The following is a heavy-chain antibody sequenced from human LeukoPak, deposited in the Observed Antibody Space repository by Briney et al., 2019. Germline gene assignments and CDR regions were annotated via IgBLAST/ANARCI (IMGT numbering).Heavy chain of an antibody. CDR1: GFTFDDHA. V-gene: IGHV3-9*01. D-gene: IGHD2-15*01. J-gene: IGHJ6*03. Sequence: GGSLRLSCAGSGFTFDDHAMHWVRRAPGKGLEWVSGISWNSGGIGYADSVKGRFTISRDNSKNTLFLQMNSLRAEDTAVYYCAKNGEGGAFCTGGTCYPYYYYYMDVWGKGTTVTISS. CDR2: ISWNSGGI. CDR3: AKNGEGGAFCTGGTCYPYYYYYMDV.